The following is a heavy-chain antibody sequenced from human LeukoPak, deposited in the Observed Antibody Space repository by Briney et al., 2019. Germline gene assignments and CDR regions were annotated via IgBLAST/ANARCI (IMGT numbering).Heavy chain of an antibody. CDR2: IYYSGST. CDR3: ARLYYDSSGYYQICYFDY. D-gene: IGHD3-22*01. CDR1: GGSISSSSYY. J-gene: IGHJ4*02. V-gene: IGHV4-39*01. Sequence: SETLSLTCTVSGGSISSSSYYWGWIRQPAGKGLEWIGSIYYSGSTYYNPSLKSRVTISVDTSKNQFSLNLSSVTAADTAVYYCARLYYDSSGYYQICYFDYWGQGTLVTVSS.